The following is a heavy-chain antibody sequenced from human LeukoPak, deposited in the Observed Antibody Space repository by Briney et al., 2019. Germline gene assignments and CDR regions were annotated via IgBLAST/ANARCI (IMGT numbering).Heavy chain of an antibody. V-gene: IGHV4-34*01. CDR2: INDNGGT. CDR3: ARGNYWSYSNIHWLDP. Sequence: PSETLSLTCTVYGGPFSGYYWTWIRQPPGKGLEWIGEINDNGGTNYNPSLKSRVTISADTSKNSFSLKLSSVTAADTAVYYCARGNYWSYSNIHWLDPWGQGTLVTVSS. CDR1: GGPFSGYY. J-gene: IGHJ5*02. D-gene: IGHD3-3*01.